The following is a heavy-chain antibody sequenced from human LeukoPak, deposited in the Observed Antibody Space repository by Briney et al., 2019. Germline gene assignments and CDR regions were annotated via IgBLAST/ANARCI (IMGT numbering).Heavy chain of an antibody. CDR3: ARESPACGEDCYFDY. CDR2: ISYDGTNK. Sequence: GGSLRISCAASGFTFGSYAMHWVRQAPGRGLEWVAGISYDGTNKYYADSVKGRFTISRDNSKNTLYLQMNSLRTDDTAVYYCARESPACGEDCYFDYWGQGTLVTVSS. V-gene: IGHV3-30-3*01. CDR1: GFTFGSYA. D-gene: IGHD2-21*02. J-gene: IGHJ4*02.